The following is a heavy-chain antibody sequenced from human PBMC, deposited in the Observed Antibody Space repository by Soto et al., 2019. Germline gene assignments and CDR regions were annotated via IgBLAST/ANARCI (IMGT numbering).Heavy chain of an antibody. Sequence: VQFVQSGAELKKPGSSVRVSCRASGGTIKTYTLSWVRQAPGQGLEWMGAFIPSFPAPNFAQRFKGRLTLTADESTNTGFMELSGLRPEDTALYFCATGEVVPSFPNSLDTWGQGTHVIISS. J-gene: IGHJ5*02. CDR1: GGTIKTYT. D-gene: IGHD2-21*01. CDR2: FIPSFPAP. CDR3: ATGEVVPSFPNSLDT. V-gene: IGHV1-69*12.